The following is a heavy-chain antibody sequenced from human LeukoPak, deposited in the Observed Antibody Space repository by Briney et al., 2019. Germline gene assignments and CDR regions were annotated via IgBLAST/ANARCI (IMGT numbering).Heavy chain of an antibody. D-gene: IGHD3-22*01. Sequence: SVKVSCKASGGTFSSYAISWVRQAPGQGLEWMGRIIPIFGTANYAQKFQGRVTMTRDTSISTAYMELSRLRSDDTAVYYCARGDREYYDSSGYFVHWGQGTLVTVSS. V-gene: IGHV1-69*05. CDR3: ARGDREYYDSSGYFVH. J-gene: IGHJ4*02. CDR1: GGTFSSYA. CDR2: IIPIFGTA.